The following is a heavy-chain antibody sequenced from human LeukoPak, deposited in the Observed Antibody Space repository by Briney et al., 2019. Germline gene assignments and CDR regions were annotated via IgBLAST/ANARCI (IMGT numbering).Heavy chain of an antibody. CDR2: ISSSSSTI. V-gene: IGHV3-48*04. Sequence: PGGSLRLSCAASGFTFSSYSMNWVRQAPGKGLEWVSYISSSSSTIHYADSVKGRFTISRDNAKNSLYLQMNSLGAEDTAVYYCARVSPQWLVQALDYWGQGTLVTVSS. J-gene: IGHJ4*02. CDR3: ARVSPQWLVQALDY. D-gene: IGHD6-19*01. CDR1: GFTFSSYS.